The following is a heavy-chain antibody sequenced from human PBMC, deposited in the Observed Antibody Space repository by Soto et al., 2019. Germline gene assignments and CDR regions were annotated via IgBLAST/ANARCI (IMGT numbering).Heavy chain of an antibody. CDR2: INTSGGST. CDR1: GYTFTNYY. V-gene: IGHV1-46*01. J-gene: IGHJ4*02. Sequence: ASVKVSCKAYGYTFTNYYIHWVRQAPGQGLEWMGIINTSGGSTSYAQKFQGRVTMTSDTSTSTIYMELSSLRSQDTAVYYCARDPRGNHYYDSSDSSFDYWGQGTLVTVSS. CDR3: ARDPRGNHYYDSSDSSFDY. D-gene: IGHD3-22*01.